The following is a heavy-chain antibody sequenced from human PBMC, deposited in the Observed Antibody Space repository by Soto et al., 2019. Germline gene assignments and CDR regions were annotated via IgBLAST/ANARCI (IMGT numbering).Heavy chain of an antibody. J-gene: IGHJ4*02. CDR1: GASISSYY. Sequence: QVQLQESGPGLVRPSETLSLTCSVSGASISSYYWDWIRQPPGKGLEWIGYTHYSGNTNYHPSLTSRVTISLDTSRNQLSLKLSSVTAADTAVYYCARHTATIRAGFDYWGQGALVTVSS. V-gene: IGHV4-59*01. CDR2: THYSGNT. CDR3: ARHTATIRAGFDY. D-gene: IGHD4-17*01.